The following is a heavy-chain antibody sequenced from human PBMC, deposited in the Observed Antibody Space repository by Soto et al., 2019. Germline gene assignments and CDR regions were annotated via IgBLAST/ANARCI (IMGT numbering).Heavy chain of an antibody. D-gene: IGHD3-16*01. J-gene: IGHJ4*02. CDR2: VYYTGRT. Sequence: QLQLQEAGPGPVKPSETLSLTCTVSGGSINDGLYYWGWILQPPGKELDWFGGVYYTGRTFYIPSLTSRVSIPAATSQNQLSLTLTSGSAADMAVYFCARNPFNVNAIHFDTWGQGTLVSVPS. CDR3: ARNPFNVNAIHFDT. V-gene: IGHV4-39*01. CDR1: GGSINDGLYY.